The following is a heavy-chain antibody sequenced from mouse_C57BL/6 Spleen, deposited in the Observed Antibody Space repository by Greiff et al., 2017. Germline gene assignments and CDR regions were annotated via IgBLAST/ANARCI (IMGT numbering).Heavy chain of an antibody. J-gene: IGHJ1*03. CDR3: ARFITTVVEYFDF. Sequence: QVQLKESGAELAKPGASVKLSCKASGYTFTSYWMNWVKQRPGQGLEWIGYINPSSGYTKYNQKFKDKATLTADKSSSTAYMQLSSLTYEDSAVYYCARFITTVVEYFDFWGTGTTVTVSS. CDR1: GYTFTSYW. CDR2: INPSSGYT. D-gene: IGHD1-1*01. V-gene: IGHV1-7*01.